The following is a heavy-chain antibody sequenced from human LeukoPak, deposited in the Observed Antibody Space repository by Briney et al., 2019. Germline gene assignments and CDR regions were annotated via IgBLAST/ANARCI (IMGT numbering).Heavy chain of an antibody. J-gene: IGHJ4*01. CDR3: ARALGNQLGHSRSKSAPNDY. Sequence: PGGSLRLSCAASGFTFSSYSMNWVRQAPGKGLEWVSYTSSSGSSRYYADSVKGRFTISRDNAKNSLYLQMNSLRADDTAVYYCARALGNQLGHSRSKSAPNDYWGQGTLVTVSS. V-gene: IGHV3-48*04. CDR1: GFTFSSYS. D-gene: IGHD1-26*01. CDR2: TSSSGSSR.